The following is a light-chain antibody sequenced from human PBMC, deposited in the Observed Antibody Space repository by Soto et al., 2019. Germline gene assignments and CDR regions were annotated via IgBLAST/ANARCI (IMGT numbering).Light chain of an antibody. J-gene: IGLJ2*01. CDR2: QDS. CDR3: QAWDSSTVV. V-gene: IGLV3-1*01. CDR1: KLGDKY. Sequence: SYALTQPPSLSVSPGQTASITCSGDKLGDKYACWYHQKPGQSPVLVIYQDSKRPSGIPERFSGYNSGNTATLTISGTQAMDEADYYCQAWDSSTVVFGAGTKLTVL.